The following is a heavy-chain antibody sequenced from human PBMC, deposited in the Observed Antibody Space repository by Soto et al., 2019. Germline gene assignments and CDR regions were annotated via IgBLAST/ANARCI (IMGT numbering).Heavy chain of an antibody. CDR2: INHSGST. CDR3: ARNYIWGSYRFDY. D-gene: IGHD3-16*02. V-gene: IGHV4-34*01. Sequence: SETLSLTCAVYGGSFSGYYWSWIRQPPGKGLEWIGEINHSGSTNYNPSLKSRVTISVDTSKNQFSLKLSSVTAADTAVYYCARNYIWGSYRFDYWGQGTLVTVSS. J-gene: IGHJ4*02. CDR1: GGSFSGYY.